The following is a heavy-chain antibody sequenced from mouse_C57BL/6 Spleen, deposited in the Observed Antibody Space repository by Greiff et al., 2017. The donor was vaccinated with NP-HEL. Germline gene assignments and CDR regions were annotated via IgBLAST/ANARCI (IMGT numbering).Heavy chain of an antibody. Sequence: VQLQQSGPELVKPGASVKISCKASGYTFTDYYMNWVKQSHGKSLEWIGDINPNNGGTSYNQKFKGKATLTVDKSSSTAYMELRSLTSEDSAVYYCARSGYYGSSYFDYWGQGTTLTVSS. D-gene: IGHD1-1*01. J-gene: IGHJ2*01. V-gene: IGHV1-26*01. CDR2: INPNNGGT. CDR1: GYTFTDYY. CDR3: ARSGYYGSSYFDY.